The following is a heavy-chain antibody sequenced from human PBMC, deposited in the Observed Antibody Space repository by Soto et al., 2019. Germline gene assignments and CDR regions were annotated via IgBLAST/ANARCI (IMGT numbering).Heavy chain of an antibody. Sequence: GGSLRLSCAASGFTFSSYAMHWVRQAPGKGLEWVAVISYDGSNKYYADSVKGRFTISRENSKNRLYLQMNSLRAEDTAVYYCARDVGCSGGSCYSPYYYYGMDVWGQGTTVTVSS. CDR1: GFTFSSYA. D-gene: IGHD2-15*01. V-gene: IGHV3-30-3*01. CDR3: ARDVGCSGGSCYSPYYYYGMDV. J-gene: IGHJ6*02. CDR2: ISYDGSNK.